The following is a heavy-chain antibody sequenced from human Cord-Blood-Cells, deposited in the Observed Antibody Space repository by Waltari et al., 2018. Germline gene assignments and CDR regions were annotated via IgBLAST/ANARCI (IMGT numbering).Heavy chain of an antibody. Sequence: QVQLVESGGGVVRPGRSLRLSCPAPGFTFSDFGMHWVRQAPGKGLEWVAVIWYDGSNKYYADSVKGRFTISRDNSKNTLYLQMNSLRAEDTAVYYCARDDDYSTFDYWGQGTLVTVSS. CDR1: GFTFSDFG. J-gene: IGHJ4*02. D-gene: IGHD4-4*01. CDR3: ARDDDYSTFDY. CDR2: IWYDGSNK. V-gene: IGHV3-33*01.